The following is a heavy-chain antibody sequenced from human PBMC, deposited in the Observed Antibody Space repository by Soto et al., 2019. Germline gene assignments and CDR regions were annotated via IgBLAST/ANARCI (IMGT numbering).Heavy chain of an antibody. CDR3: ARLASVWSGYFDYYYGMDV. CDR2: INHSGST. Sequence: SETLSLTCAVYGGSFSGYYWSWIRQPPGKGLEWIGEINHSGSTNYNPSLKSRVTISVDTSKNQFSLKLSSVTAADTAVYYCARLASVWSGYFDYYYGMDVWGQGTTVTVSS. V-gene: IGHV4-34*01. CDR1: GGSFSGYY. D-gene: IGHD3-3*01. J-gene: IGHJ6*02.